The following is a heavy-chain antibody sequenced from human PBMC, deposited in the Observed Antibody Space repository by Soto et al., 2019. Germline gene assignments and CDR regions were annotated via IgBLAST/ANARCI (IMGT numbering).Heavy chain of an antibody. CDR1: GYTFTSYS. J-gene: IGHJ3*02. CDR3: AEDILTGSRAFDI. D-gene: IGHD3-9*01. Sequence: ASVKVSCKASGYTFTSYSMHWVRQAPGQRLEWMGWINAGNGNTKYSQKFQGRFTITRDTSASTAYMELSSLRSEDTAVYYCAEDILTGSRAFDIWGQGKMVTV. V-gene: IGHV1-3*01. CDR2: INAGNGNT.